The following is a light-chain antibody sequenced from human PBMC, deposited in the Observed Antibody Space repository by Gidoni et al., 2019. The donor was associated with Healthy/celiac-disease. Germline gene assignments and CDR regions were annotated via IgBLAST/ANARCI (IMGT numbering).Light chain of an antibody. Sequence: QPVLTQPPSASGTPGHRVTISCSGSSSNIGSNYVYWYQQLPGTAPKLPIYRNNQRPSGVPDRFSGSKSGTSASLAISGLRSEDEADYYCAAWDDSLGARDVVFGGGTKLTVL. CDR1: SSNIGSNY. CDR3: AAWDDSLGARDVV. J-gene: IGLJ2*01. CDR2: RNN. V-gene: IGLV1-47*01.